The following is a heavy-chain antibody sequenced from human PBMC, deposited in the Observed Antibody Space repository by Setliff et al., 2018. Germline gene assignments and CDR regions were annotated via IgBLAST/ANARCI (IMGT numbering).Heavy chain of an antibody. D-gene: IGHD4-17*01. CDR3: ARDGRLYGVPFDY. V-gene: IGHV4-39*07. CDR2: ISYSGNT. J-gene: IGHJ4*01. CDR1: GDSVSATSFY. Sequence: PSATLSLTCIVSGDSVSATSFYWAWIRQSPGKGLEWVGSISYSGNTHYNPSLMSRVTISLDTSNNRFSLKVNSVSAADTAMYFCARDGRLYGVPFDYWGRGTLVTVSS.